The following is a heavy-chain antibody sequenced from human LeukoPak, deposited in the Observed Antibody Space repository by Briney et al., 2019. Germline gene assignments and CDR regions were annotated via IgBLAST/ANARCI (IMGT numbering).Heavy chain of an antibody. D-gene: IGHD2-2*01. J-gene: IGHJ6*02. CDR3: ARDSCSSTSCSAWGFYYYYYGMDV. CDR1: GFTFSSYA. V-gene: IGHV3-23*01. CDR2: ISGSGGST. Sequence: PGGSLRLSCAASGFTFSSYAMSWVRQAPGKGLEWVSAISGSGGSTYYADSVKGRFTISRDNSKNTLYLQMNSLRAEDTAVYYCARDSCSSTSCSAWGFYYYYYGMDVWGQGTTVTVSS.